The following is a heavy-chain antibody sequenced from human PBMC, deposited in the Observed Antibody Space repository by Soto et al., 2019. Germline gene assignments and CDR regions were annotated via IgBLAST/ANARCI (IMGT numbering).Heavy chain of an antibody. J-gene: IGHJ5*02. V-gene: IGHV4-30-2*06. CDR3: ARDSLTGNWFDP. Sequence: SETLSLTCAVSGGSISSGGYSWNWIQQLPGKGLEWIGYIYHSGGTLYNPSLKSRVTISVDKSRNQFSLTLTSVTAADTAVYYCARDSLTGNWFDPWGQGTLVTVSS. CDR1: GGSISSGGYS. CDR2: IYHSGGT. D-gene: IGHD2-8*02.